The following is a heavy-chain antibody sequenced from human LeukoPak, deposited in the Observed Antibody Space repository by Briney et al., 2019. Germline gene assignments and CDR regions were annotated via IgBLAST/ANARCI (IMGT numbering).Heavy chain of an antibody. Sequence: ASVKVSCKASGYTFTGYYMHWVRQAPGQGLEWMGWINPNSGGTNYAQKFQGRVTMTRDTSISTAYMELSRLRSDDTAVYYCARDPGSYDIVTGVDYWGQGTLVTVSS. D-gene: IGHD3-9*01. V-gene: IGHV1-2*02. CDR1: GYTFTGYY. CDR3: ARDPGSYDIVTGVDY. J-gene: IGHJ4*02. CDR2: INPNSGGT.